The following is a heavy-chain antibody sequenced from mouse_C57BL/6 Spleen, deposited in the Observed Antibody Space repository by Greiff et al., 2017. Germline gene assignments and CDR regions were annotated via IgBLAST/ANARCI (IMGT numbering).Heavy chain of an antibody. CDR1: GYAFSSYW. D-gene: IGHD4-1*01. CDR3: ARANWDVRDYFDY. Sequence: VKLMESGAELVKPGASVKISCKASGYAFSSYWMNWVKQRPGKGLEWIGQIYPGDGDTNYNGQFKGKATLTADKSSSTAYMQLSSLTSEDSAVYFCARANWDVRDYFDYWGQGTTLTVSS. J-gene: IGHJ2*01. CDR2: IYPGDGDT. V-gene: IGHV1-80*01.